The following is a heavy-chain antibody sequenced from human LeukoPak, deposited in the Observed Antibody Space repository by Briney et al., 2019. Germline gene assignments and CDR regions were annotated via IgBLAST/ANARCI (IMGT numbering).Heavy chain of an antibody. CDR2: IYYSGST. J-gene: IGHJ6*03. V-gene: IGHV4-39*01. D-gene: IGHD3-10*01. CDR1: GGSISSSSYY. CDR3: ARCMVRGNFYYMDV. Sequence: SETLSLTCTFSGGSISSSSYYWGWIRQPPGKGLEWIGSIYYSGSTYHNPSLKSRVTISVDTSKNQFSLKLSSVTAADTAVYYCARCMVRGNFYYMDVWGKGTTVTVSS.